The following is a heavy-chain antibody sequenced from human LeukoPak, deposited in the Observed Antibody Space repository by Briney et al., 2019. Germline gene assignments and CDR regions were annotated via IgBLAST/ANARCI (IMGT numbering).Heavy chain of an antibody. Sequence: GGSLRLSCAASGFTFSSYSMNWVRQAPGKGLEWVAVISYDGSNKYYADSVKGRFTISRDNSKNTLYLQMNSLRAEDTAVYYCARDRYYGGTFDYWGQGTLVTVSS. CDR3: ARDRYYGGTFDY. J-gene: IGHJ4*02. CDR2: ISYDGSNK. D-gene: IGHD3-3*01. CDR1: GFTFSSYS. V-gene: IGHV3-30*03.